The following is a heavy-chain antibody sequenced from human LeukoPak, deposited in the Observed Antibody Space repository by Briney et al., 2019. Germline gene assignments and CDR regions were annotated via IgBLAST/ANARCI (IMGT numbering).Heavy chain of an antibody. CDR2: VNHSGST. Sequence: SETLSLTCAVYGGSFSLYYWTWIGQPPGKGLEWIGEVNHSGSTNYNPSLMGRVTISVDTSKTQFSLKLSSVTAADTAVYYCAHSVFYDSTAAYWGQGTLVAVSS. CDR3: AHSVFYDSTAAY. D-gene: IGHD3-22*01. V-gene: IGHV4-34*01. J-gene: IGHJ4*02. CDR1: GGSFSLYY.